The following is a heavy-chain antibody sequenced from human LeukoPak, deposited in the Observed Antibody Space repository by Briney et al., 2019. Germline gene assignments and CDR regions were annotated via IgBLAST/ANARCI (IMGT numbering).Heavy chain of an antibody. Sequence: EALVKVSCKVSGYTLTELSMHWVRQAPGKGLEWMGGFDPEDGETIYAQKFQGRVTMTEDTSTDTAYMELSSLRSEDTAVYYCATEGYYYDSSGRDAFDIWGQGTMVTVSS. J-gene: IGHJ3*02. CDR1: GYTLTELS. CDR3: ATEGYYYDSSGRDAFDI. CDR2: FDPEDGET. D-gene: IGHD3-22*01. V-gene: IGHV1-24*01.